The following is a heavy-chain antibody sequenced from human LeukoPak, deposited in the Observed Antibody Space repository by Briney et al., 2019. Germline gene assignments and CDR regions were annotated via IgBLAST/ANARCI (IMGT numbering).Heavy chain of an antibody. J-gene: IGHJ3*01. D-gene: IGHD2-15*01. V-gene: IGHV4-34*01. Sequence: PSETLSLTCAVYGGSFSGHYGSWIRQSPGKGLEWIGEINHSGSTSYNPSLESRVTMGVDTSKNQFSLKLTSVTAADTAVYYCARGHPQVALYAFDVWGRGTPVTVSS. CDR3: ARGHPQVALYAFDV. CDR1: GGSFSGHY. CDR2: INHSGST.